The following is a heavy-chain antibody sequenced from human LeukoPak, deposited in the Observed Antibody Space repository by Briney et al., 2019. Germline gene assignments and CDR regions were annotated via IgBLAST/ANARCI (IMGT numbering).Heavy chain of an antibody. D-gene: IGHD6-13*01. Sequence: GGSLRLSCVASGFTFTSNWMSWVRQAPGKGLEWVANIKQDGSEKYYVDSVKGRFTISRDNAKNSVYLQMDSLRAEDTAVYYCASDLSTWFDWGQGTQVTVAS. CDR2: IKQDGSEK. CDR1: GFTFTSNW. CDR3: ASDLSTWFD. J-gene: IGHJ4*02. V-gene: IGHV3-7*01.